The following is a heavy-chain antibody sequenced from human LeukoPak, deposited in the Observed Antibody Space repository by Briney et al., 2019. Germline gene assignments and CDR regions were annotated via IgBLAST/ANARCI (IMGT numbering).Heavy chain of an antibody. CDR3: ARIGDYDFWSGYPRQFDY. J-gene: IGHJ4*02. V-gene: IGHV1-18*01. CDR1: GYTFTSYG. D-gene: IGHD3-3*01. CDR2: ISAYNGNT. Sequence: GASVKVSCKASGYTFTSYGISWVRQAPGQGLEWMGWISAYNGNTNYAQKLQGRVTMTTDTSTSTAYVELRSLRSDDTAVYYCARIGDYDFWSGYPRQFDYWGQGTLVTVSS.